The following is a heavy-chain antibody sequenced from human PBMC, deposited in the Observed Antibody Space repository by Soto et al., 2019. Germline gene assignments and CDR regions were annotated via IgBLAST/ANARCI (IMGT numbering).Heavy chain of an antibody. J-gene: IGHJ6*03. CDR3: AKNAEKRDCSGGSCYMDV. Sequence: QPGGSLRLSCAASGFTFSSCAMSWVRQAPGKGLEWVSAISGSGGSTYYADSVKGRFTISRDNSKNTLYLQMNSLRAEDTAVYYFAKNAEKRDCSGGSCYMDVWGKGTTVTVSS. D-gene: IGHD2-15*01. V-gene: IGHV3-23*01. CDR2: ISGSGGST. CDR1: GFTFSSCA.